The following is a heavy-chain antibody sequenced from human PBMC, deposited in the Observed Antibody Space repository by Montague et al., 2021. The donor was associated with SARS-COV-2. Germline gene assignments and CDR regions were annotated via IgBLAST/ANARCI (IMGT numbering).Heavy chain of an antibody. D-gene: IGHD3-3*01. CDR2: INHSGDT. CDR1: GGSLSGYY. Sequence: SETLSLTCAVYGGSLSGYYCAWIRQTPGTGLEWIGEINHSGDTNYNPSLKSRLTISVDTSKKQFSLKLSSVTTADTAVYYCARGADYDFWSGYLRYKWFDPWGLGTPVTVSS. J-gene: IGHJ5*02. V-gene: IGHV4-34*01. CDR3: ARGADYDFWSGYLRYKWFDP.